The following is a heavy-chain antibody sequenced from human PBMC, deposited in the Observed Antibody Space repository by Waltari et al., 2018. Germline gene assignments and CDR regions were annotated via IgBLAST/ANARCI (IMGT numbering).Heavy chain of an antibody. J-gene: IGHJ3*02. D-gene: IGHD3-16*01. Sequence: EVQLVQSGAEVKKPGESLKISCKGSGYSFTSYWIGWVRQMPGKGLELMGIIYPGDSDTRYSPSFQGQVTISADKSISTAYLQWSSLKASDTAMYYCARPTEHPGGSADAFDIWGQGTMVTVSS. CDR1: GYSFTSYW. CDR3: ARPTEHPGGSADAFDI. V-gene: IGHV5-51*01. CDR2: IYPGDSDT.